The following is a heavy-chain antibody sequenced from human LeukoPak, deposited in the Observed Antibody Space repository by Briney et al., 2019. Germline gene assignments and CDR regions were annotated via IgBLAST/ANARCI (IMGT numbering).Heavy chain of an antibody. CDR2: INPISGGT. CDR3: ARDLGRSYLNNYYMDV. D-gene: IGHD5-18*01. CDR1: GYTFTAHY. V-gene: IGHV1-2*06. J-gene: IGHJ6*03. Sequence: ASVKVSCKASGYTFTAHYLHWVRQAPGQGLEWMGRINPISGGTIYAQKFQGRVAMTRDTSISAAYMELSGLRNEDTAVYYCARDLGRSYLNNYYMDVWGKGTTVTVSS.